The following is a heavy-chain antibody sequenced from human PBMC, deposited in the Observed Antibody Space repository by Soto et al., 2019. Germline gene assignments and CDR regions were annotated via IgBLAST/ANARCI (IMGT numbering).Heavy chain of an antibody. V-gene: IGHV1-58*02. J-gene: IGHJ6*03. CDR1: GFTFTSSA. Sequence: GASVKVSCKASGFTFTSSAMQWVRQARGQRLEWIGWIVVGSGNTNYAQKFQERVTITRDMSTSTAYMELSSLRSEDTAVYYCAAAAAMVRGVKYYYYYMDVWGKGTTVTV. D-gene: IGHD3-10*01. CDR2: IVVGSGNT. CDR3: AAAAAMVRGVKYYYYYMDV.